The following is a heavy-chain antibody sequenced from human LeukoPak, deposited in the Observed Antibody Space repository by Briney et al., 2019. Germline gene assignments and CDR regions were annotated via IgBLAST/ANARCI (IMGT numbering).Heavy chain of an antibody. CDR3: ARFSEVYYYVDV. CDR2: IRSYGSYI. CDR1: GFTFSSYW. D-gene: IGHD2/OR15-2a*01. J-gene: IGHJ6*03. Sequence: GGSLRLSCAASGFTFSSYWMSWVRQAPGKGLEWVASIRSYGSYIHYADSVKGRFTISRDDAKKSLYLQMNSLRAEDTAVYYCARFSEVYYYVDVWGTGTTVTVSS. V-gene: IGHV3-21*01.